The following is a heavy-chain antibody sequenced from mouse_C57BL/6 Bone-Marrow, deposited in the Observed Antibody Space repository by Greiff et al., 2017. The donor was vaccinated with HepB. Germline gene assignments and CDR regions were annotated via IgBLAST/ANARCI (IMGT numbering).Heavy chain of an antibody. Sequence: EVQLQQSGAELVRPGASVKLSCTASGFNIKDDYMHWVKQRPEQGLEWIGWIDPENGDTEYASKFQGKATITADKSSNTAYLQLSSLTSEDTAVYYCTAYSNYVLYYAMDYWGQGTSGTVSS. CDR1: GFNIKDDY. CDR2: IDPENGDT. V-gene: IGHV14-4*01. D-gene: IGHD2-5*01. CDR3: TAYSNYVLYYAMDY. J-gene: IGHJ4*01.